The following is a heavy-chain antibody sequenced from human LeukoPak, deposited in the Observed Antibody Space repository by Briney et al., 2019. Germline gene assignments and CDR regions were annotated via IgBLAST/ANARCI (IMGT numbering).Heavy chain of an antibody. J-gene: IGHJ6*02. CDR3: ARGRGYQLLYYYYYYGMDV. D-gene: IGHD2-2*01. CDR2: MNPNSGNT. V-gene: IGHV1-8*01. Sequence: GASVKVSCKASGYTFTSYDINWVRQATGQGLEWMGWMNPNSGNTDYAQKFQGRVTMTKNTSISTAYMELSSLRSEDTAVYYCARGRGYQLLYYYYYYGMDVWGQGTTVTVSS. CDR1: GYTFTSYD.